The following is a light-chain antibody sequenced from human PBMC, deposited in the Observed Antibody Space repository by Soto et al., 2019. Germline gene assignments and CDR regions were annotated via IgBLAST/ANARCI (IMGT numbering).Light chain of an antibody. Sequence: QSVLTQPPSASGTPGQRVTISCSGRSSNIESNYVYWYQQFPGTAPKLLIYRNNQRPSGVPDRFSGSKTGTSASLAISGPRSEDEADYHCATWDDSLSGPVFGGGTKVTVL. CDR2: RNN. V-gene: IGLV1-47*01. J-gene: IGLJ2*01. CDR1: SSNIESNY. CDR3: ATWDDSLSGPV.